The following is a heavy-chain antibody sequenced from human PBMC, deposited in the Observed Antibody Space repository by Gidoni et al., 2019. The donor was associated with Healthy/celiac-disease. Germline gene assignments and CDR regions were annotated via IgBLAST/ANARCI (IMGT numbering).Heavy chain of an antibody. J-gene: IGHJ4*02. CDR2: SSGSGGST. V-gene: IGHV3-23*01. D-gene: IGHD6-13*01. CDR3: AKRAPGYSSSSPFDY. CDR1: GSPVTRYA. Sequence: EVQLLESGGGLVQPGGPLTPPCAAPGSPVTRYAMSWVRQAPGKGLEWVSASSGSGGSTYYADSVKGRFTISRDNSKNTLYLQMNSLRAEDTAVYYCAKRAPGYSSSSPFDYWGQGTLVTVSS.